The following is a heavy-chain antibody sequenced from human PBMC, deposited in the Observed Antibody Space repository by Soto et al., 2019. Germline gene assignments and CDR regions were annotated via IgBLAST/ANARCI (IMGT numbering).Heavy chain of an antibody. CDR2: IIPVLGVG. CDR3: AREAGYTCGYVFDY. V-gene: IGHV1-69*01. D-gene: IGHD5-18*01. Sequence: QVQLVQSGAEVKKPGSSVRVSCKASGGTFGNHAISWVRQAPGQGLEWLGGIIPVLGVGDNAQNFQGRVTITADASTSTAYLELSSLRSEDTALYYCAREAGYTCGYVFDYWGQGTLVTVSS. J-gene: IGHJ4*02. CDR1: GGTFGNHA.